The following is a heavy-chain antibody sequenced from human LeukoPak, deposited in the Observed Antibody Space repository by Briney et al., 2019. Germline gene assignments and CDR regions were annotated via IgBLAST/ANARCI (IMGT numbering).Heavy chain of an antibody. J-gene: IGHJ4*02. CDR2: ISWNSGSI. CDR3: AKGKKITVAGLFDC. Sequence: PGRSLRLSCAASGFTFDDYAMHWVRQVPGKGLEWVSGISWNSGSIGYADSVKGRFTISRDNAKNSLYLHMNSLSAEDTALYYCAKGKKITVAGLFDCWGQGTLVNVSS. V-gene: IGHV3-9*01. D-gene: IGHD6-19*01. CDR1: GFTFDDYA.